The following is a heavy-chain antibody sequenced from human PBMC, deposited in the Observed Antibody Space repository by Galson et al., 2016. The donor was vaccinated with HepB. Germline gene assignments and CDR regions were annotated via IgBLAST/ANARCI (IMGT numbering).Heavy chain of an antibody. CDR1: GYTFTDHN. D-gene: IGHD1-26*01. V-gene: IGHV1-2*02. J-gene: IGHJ4*02. Sequence: SVKVSCKASGYTFTDHNFHWVRQAPGQGLEWMAWINPKSGATNYAQKFQGRISMTRDRSSNTAYMELSSLTSDDTAMYYCARGGGRAHFDYWGQGTLVTVSS. CDR3: ARGGGRAHFDY. CDR2: INPKSGAT.